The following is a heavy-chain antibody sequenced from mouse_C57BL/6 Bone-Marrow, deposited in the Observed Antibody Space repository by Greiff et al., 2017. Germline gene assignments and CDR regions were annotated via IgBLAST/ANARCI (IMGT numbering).Heavy chain of an antibody. CDR2: IYPGSGNT. Sequence: VQLQESGPELVKPGASVKISCKASGYSFTSYYIHWVKQRPGQGLEWIGWIYPGSGNTKYNEKFKGKATLTADTSSSTAYMQLSSLTSEDSAVYYCANYYYGSSYYAMDYWGQGTSVTVSS. CDR3: ANYYYGSSYYAMDY. CDR1: GYSFTSYY. J-gene: IGHJ4*01. D-gene: IGHD1-1*01. V-gene: IGHV1-66*01.